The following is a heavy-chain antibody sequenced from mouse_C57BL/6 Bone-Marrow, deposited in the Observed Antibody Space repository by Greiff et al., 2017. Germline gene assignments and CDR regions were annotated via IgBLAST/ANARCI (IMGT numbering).Heavy chain of an antibody. CDR1: GYTFTSYG. D-gene: IGHD1-1*01. Sequence: EVKLMESGADLVRPGCSLKISCETSGYTFTSYGIYWVKQRPGQGLEWVGYISIGDGYTEYTEKVKGKATLTTDTSSSTAYLQLSSLTSEDAAIYFCARAIYYYDKDSFDYWGQGTTLTVSS. CDR3: ARAIYYYDKDSFDY. J-gene: IGHJ2*01. CDR2: ISIGDGYT. V-gene: IGHV1-58*01.